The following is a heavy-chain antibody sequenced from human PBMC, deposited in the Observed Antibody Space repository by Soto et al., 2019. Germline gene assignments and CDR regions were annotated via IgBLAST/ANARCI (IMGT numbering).Heavy chain of an antibody. J-gene: IGHJ4*02. CDR1: GGTFSSYA. D-gene: IGHD3-10*01. V-gene: IGHV1-69*13. Sequence: SVKVSCKASGGTFSSYAISWVRQAPGQGLEWMGGIIPIFGTANYAQKFQGRVTITADESTSTAYMELSSLRSEDTAVYYCARGVAVGPRLYYFDYWGQGTLVTVSS. CDR3: ARGVAVGPRLYYFDY. CDR2: IIPIFGTA.